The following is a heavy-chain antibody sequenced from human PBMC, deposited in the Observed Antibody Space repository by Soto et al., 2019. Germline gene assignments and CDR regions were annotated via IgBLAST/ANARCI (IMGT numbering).Heavy chain of an antibody. CDR3: ARTGGGMAARPLEY. CDR2: ISVYNGNK. Sequence: QVQLVQSGGEVKKPGASVEVSCRTSGYMFTTYGMSWVRQAPGQGLEWMAWISVYNGNKKYAQKFQGRVTMTTDTSTSTVSMELRNLTSDDTGTYFCARTGGGMAARPLEYWGQGTLVTVSS. J-gene: IGHJ4*02. D-gene: IGHD6-6*01. CDR1: GYMFTTYG. V-gene: IGHV1-18*04.